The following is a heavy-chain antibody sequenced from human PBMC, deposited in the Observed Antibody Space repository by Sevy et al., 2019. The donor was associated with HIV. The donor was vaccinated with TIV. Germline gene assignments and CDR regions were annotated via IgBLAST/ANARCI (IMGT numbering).Heavy chain of an antibody. D-gene: IGHD3-22*01. V-gene: IGHV3-66*01. CDR1: GFTVSGNY. CDR2: IYSGGST. J-gene: IGHJ4*02. CDR3: ASDYYDTDN. Sequence: GGSLRLSCAASGFTVSGNYMSWVRQAPGKGLEWISLIYSGGSTNYADSVKGRFTSSRDNSKNTLYLQMNSLRAEDTAVYYCASDYYDTDNCGQGTLVTLSS.